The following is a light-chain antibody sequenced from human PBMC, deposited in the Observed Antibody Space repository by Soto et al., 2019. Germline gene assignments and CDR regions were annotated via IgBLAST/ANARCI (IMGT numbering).Light chain of an antibody. J-gene: IGKJ5*01. Sequence: EIVMTQSPHTLAVSPGERATLSCRASQSFSSTYLAWSPQKPGQAPRLLIYGASSRATGIPARFSGSGSGTDFTLTINSLEPEDFAVYYCQQRNIWPPVTFGQGTRLEIK. CDR2: GAS. CDR1: QSFSSTY. V-gene: IGKV3D-20*02. CDR3: QQRNIWPPVT.